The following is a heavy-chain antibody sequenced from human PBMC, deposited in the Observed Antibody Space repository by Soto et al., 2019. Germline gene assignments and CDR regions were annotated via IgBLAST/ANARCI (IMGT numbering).Heavy chain of an antibody. CDR2: IYYSGST. Sequence: PSETLSLTCTVSGGSISSYYWSWIRQPPGKGLEWIGYIYYSGSTNYNPSLKSRVTISVDTSKNQFSLKLSSVTAADTAVYYCARQMPPRYSSSWAPDYWGQGTQVTVSS. CDR1: GGSISSYY. D-gene: IGHD6-13*01. V-gene: IGHV4-59*08. J-gene: IGHJ4*02. CDR3: ARQMPPRYSSSWAPDY.